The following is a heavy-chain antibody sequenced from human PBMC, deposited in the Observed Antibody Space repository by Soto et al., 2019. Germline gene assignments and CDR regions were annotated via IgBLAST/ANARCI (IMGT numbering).Heavy chain of an antibody. J-gene: IGHJ4*02. CDR3: AKDGQWLVPRYFDY. Sequence: GGSPRVSCAASGFTFSSYAMSWVRQAPGKGLEWVSAISGSGGSTYYADSVKGRFTISRDNSKNTLYLQMISLRAEDTAVYYCAKDGQWLVPRYFDYWGQGTLVTVSS. V-gene: IGHV3-23*01. D-gene: IGHD6-19*01. CDR2: ISGSGGST. CDR1: GFTFSSYA.